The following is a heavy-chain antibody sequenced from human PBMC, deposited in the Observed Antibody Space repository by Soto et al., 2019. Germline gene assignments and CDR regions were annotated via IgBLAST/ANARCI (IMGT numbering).Heavy chain of an antibody. V-gene: IGHV4-4*07. Sequence: SETLSLTCTVSGGSISSYYWSWIRQPAGKGLEWIGRIYTSGSTNYNPSLKSRVTMSVDTSKNQFSLKLSSVTAADTAVYYCARAPTPIAAAGTGFSGFDYWGQGTLVTVSS. CDR3: ARAPTPIAAAGTGFSGFDY. D-gene: IGHD6-13*01. J-gene: IGHJ4*02. CDR1: GGSISSYY. CDR2: IYTSGST.